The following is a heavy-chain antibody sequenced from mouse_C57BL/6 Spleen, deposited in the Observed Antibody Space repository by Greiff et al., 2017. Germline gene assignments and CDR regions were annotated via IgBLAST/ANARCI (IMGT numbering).Heavy chain of an antibody. CDR1: GFNIKNTY. Sequence: VHLKQSVAELVRPGASVKLSCTASGFNIKNTYMHWVKQRPEQGLEWIGRIDPANGNTKYVPKFQGKATITADTSSNTAYLQLSSLTSEDTAIYYCASGYDYDDGFDYWGQGTTLTVSS. CDR3: ASGYDYDDGFDY. V-gene: IGHV14-3*01. D-gene: IGHD2-4*01. CDR2: IDPANGNT. J-gene: IGHJ2*01.